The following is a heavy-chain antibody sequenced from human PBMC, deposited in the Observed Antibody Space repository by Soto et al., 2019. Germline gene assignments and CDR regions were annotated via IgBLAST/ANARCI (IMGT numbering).Heavy chain of an antibody. V-gene: IGHV1-2*02. Sequence: ASVKVSCKASGYTFTGYYMHWVRQAPGQGLEWMGWINPNSGGTNYAQKFQGRVTMTRDTSISTAYMELSRLRSDDTAVYYCARVYQYSSSWNDHDAFGIWGQGTMVTVSS. D-gene: IGHD6-13*01. CDR3: ARVYQYSSSWNDHDAFGI. CDR2: INPNSGGT. CDR1: GYTFTGYY. J-gene: IGHJ3*02.